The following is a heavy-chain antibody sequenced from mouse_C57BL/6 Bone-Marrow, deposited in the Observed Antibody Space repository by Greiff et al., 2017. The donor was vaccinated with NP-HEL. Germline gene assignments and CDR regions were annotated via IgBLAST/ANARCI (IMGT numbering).Heavy chain of an antibody. CDR3: ARKGSYVDY. D-gene: IGHD1-1*01. J-gene: IGHJ2*01. CDR2: INPYNGGT. Sequence: VQLQQSGPVLVKPGASVKMSCKASGYTFTDYYMNWVKQSHGKSLEWIGVINPYNGGTSYNQKFKGKATLTVDKSSSTAYMELNSLTSEDSAVYYCARKGSYVDYWGQGTTLTVSS. CDR1: GYTFTDYY. V-gene: IGHV1-19*01.